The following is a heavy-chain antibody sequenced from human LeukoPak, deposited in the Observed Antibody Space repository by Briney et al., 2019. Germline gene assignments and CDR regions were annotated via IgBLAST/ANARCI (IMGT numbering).Heavy chain of an antibody. CDR2: IIPIFGTA. J-gene: IGHJ4*02. CDR1: GGTFSSYA. D-gene: IGHD3-3*01. Sequence: ASVKVSCKASGGTFSSYAISWVRQAPGQGLEWMGGIIPIFGTANYAQKFRGRVTITADESTSTAYMELSSLRSEDTAVYYCAREGTLESGYFDYWGQGTLVTVSS. CDR3: AREGTLESGYFDY. V-gene: IGHV1-69*13.